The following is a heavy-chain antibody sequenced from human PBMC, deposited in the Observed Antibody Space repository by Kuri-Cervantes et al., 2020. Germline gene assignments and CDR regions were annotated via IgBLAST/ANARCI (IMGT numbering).Heavy chain of an antibody. CDR1: GFTFSSYW. J-gene: IGHJ4*02. CDR3: VGHPLPIGLGGY. V-gene: IGHV3-7*01. D-gene: IGHD6-19*01. CDR2: IKQDGSEK. Sequence: GESLKISCAASGFTFSSYWMSWVRQAPGKGLEWVANIKQDGSEKYYVDSVKGRFTISRDNAKNSLYLQMNSLRADDTAVYYCVGHPLPIGLGGYWGQGTLVTVS.